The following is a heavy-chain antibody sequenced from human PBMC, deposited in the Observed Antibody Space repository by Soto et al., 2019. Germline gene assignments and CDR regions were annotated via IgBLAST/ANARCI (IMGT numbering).Heavy chain of an antibody. V-gene: IGHV3-73*01. J-gene: IGHJ4*02. CDR3: ARAMPAFDY. CDR1: GFTFSGSA. CDR2: IRSKANSYAT. D-gene: IGHD2-2*01. Sequence: LRLSCAASGFTFSGSAMHWVRPASGKGLEWVSRIRSKANSYATAYAASVKGRFTISRDDSKNTAYLQMNSLKTEDTAVYYCARAMPAFDYWGQGTLVTVSS.